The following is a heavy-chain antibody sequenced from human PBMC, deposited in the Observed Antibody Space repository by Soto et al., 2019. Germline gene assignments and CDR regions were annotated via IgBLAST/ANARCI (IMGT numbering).Heavy chain of an antibody. J-gene: IGHJ4*02. D-gene: IGHD2-21*01. CDR3: ARYCAAAGPYSY. CDR2: ISAYNGNT. Sequence: AASVKVSWKASGYTFTSYGISWVRQAPGQGLEWMGWISAYNGNTNYAQKLQGRVTMTTDTSTSTAYMELRSLRSDDTAVYYCARYCAAAGPYSYWGQGTLDPVSS. CDR1: GYTFTSYG. V-gene: IGHV1-18*01.